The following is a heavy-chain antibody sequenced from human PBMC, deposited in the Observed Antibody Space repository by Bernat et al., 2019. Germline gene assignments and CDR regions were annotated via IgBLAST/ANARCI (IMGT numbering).Heavy chain of an antibody. J-gene: IGHJ4*02. CDR3: AREALYSSCFDY. CDR1: GFTFSSYA. CDR2: ISYDGSNK. D-gene: IGHD6-6*01. Sequence: QVQLVESGGGVVQPGRSLRLSCAASGFTFSSYAMHWVRQAPGKGLEWVAVISYDGSNKYYADSVKGRFTISRDNSKNTLYLQMNSLRAEVTAVYYCAREALYSSCFDYWGQGTLVTVSS. V-gene: IGHV3-30-3*01.